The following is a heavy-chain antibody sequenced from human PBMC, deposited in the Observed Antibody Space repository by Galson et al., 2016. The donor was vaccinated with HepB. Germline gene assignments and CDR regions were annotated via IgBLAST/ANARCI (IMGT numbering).Heavy chain of an antibody. CDR3: ARFRGDVAGYFDY. J-gene: IGHJ4*02. CDR1: GFTFSSYE. V-gene: IGHV3-48*03. Sequence: SLRLSCAASGFTFSSYEMNWVRQAPGKGLEWVSYISSSGSTIYYADSVKGRFIISRDNAKKSLYLQMNSLRAEDTAVYFCARFRGDVAGYFDYWGQGSLVTVSS. D-gene: IGHD6-19*01. CDR2: ISSSGSTI.